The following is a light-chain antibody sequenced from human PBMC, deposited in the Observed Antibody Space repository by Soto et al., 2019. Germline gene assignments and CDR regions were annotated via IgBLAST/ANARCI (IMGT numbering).Light chain of an antibody. CDR1: QTVASN. Sequence: EIVMTQSPASLSVSPGEGATLSCRASQTVASNLAWYQQKPGQGPRLLIHGASTRATGFPARFSGSGSGTDFTLTISSLQSEDFAVYYCQQYHNWPPQYTFGQGTKLQIK. CDR3: QQYHNWPPQYT. V-gene: IGKV3-15*01. CDR2: GAS. J-gene: IGKJ2*01.